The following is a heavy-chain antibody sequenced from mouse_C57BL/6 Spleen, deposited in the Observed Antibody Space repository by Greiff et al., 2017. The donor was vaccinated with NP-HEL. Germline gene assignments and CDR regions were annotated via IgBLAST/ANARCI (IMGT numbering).Heavy chain of an antibody. Sequence: QVQLKESGAELVKPGASVKLSCKASGYTFTSYWMQWVKQRPGQGLEWIGEIDPSDSYTNYNQKFKGKATLTVDTSSSTAYMQLSSLTSEDSAVYYCARLVTTVGYWGQGTLVTVSA. V-gene: IGHV1-50*01. CDR1: GYTFTSYW. D-gene: IGHD2-2*01. CDR2: IDPSDSYT. J-gene: IGHJ3*01. CDR3: ARLVTTVGY.